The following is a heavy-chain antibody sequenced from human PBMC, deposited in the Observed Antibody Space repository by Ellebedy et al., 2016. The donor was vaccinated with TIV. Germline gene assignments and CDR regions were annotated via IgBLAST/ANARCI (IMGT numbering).Heavy chain of an antibody. V-gene: IGHV4-34*01. CDR2: INHSGST. CDR3: AGKVYYYYGMDV. CDR1: GGSFNDYY. Sequence: GSLRLXXDVSGGSFNDYYWTWVRQPPGKGLEWIGEINHSGSTNYHWSLKSRVTMSVDTSKKQVFLKVNSVTDADTAVYFCAGKVYYYYGMDVWGQGTTVTVSS. J-gene: IGHJ6*02.